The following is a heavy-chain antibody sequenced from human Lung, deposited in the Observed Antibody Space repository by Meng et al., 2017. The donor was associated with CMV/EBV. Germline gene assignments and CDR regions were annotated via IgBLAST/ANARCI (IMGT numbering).Heavy chain of an antibody. D-gene: IGHD3-22*01. CDR2: ISSSGSTI. Sequence: TFSDYYRSWIRQAPGKGLEWVSYISSSGSTIYYADSVKGRFTISRDNAKNSLYLQMNSLRAEDTAVYYCARDRGEYGYYDSSGYYAYWGQGTLVTVSS. CDR1: TFSDYY. J-gene: IGHJ4*02. CDR3: ARDRGEYGYYDSSGYYAY. V-gene: IGHV3-11*04.